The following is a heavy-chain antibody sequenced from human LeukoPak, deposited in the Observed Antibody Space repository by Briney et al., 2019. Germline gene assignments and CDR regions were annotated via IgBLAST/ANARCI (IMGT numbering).Heavy chain of an antibody. CDR1: GFTLRSYD. Sequence: GGSLRLSCAASGFTLRSYDMSWVRQALGKGLEWVAATSGSGVNSYYADSVRGRFTISRDNSQNTLYLQMDSLRAEDTALYYCAKEYSGYDFDYWGQGTLVTVSS. CDR2: TSGSGVNS. CDR3: AKEYSGYDFDY. J-gene: IGHJ4*02. V-gene: IGHV3-23*01. D-gene: IGHD5-12*01.